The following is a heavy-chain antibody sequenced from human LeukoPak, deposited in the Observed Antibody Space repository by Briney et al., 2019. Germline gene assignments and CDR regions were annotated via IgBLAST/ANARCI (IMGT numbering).Heavy chain of an antibody. CDR3: ARDDAWAFDY. D-gene: IGHD1-26*01. V-gene: IGHV3-48*02. J-gene: IGHJ4*02. Sequence: GGSLRLSCAASGFTFSSYSMNWVRQAPGSGPEWISYISSGSDNIDYAGSVKGRFTVSRDNAKNSLFLQVTSLRDDDTAVYYCARDDAWAFDYWGQGTRVTVYS. CDR1: GFTFSSYS. CDR2: ISSGSDNI.